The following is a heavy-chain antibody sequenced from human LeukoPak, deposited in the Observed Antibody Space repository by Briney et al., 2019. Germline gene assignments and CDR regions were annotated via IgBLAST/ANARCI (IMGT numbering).Heavy chain of an antibody. D-gene: IGHD6-19*01. CDR1: GFTFSSYG. J-gene: IGHJ6*03. V-gene: IGHV3-30*02. Sequence: GGSLRLSCAASGFTFSSYGMHWVRQAPGKGLEWVAFIRYDGSNKYYADSVKGRFTISRDNSKNTLYLQMNSLRAEDTAVYYCAREGSSGWYFYYYYYMDVWGKATTVTVSS. CDR2: IRYDGSNK. CDR3: AREGSSGWYFYYYYYMDV.